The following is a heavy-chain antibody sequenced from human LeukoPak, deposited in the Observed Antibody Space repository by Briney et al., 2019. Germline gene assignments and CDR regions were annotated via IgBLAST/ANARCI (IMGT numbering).Heavy chain of an antibody. V-gene: IGHV1-69-2*01. Sequence: ASVKISCKVSGYTFTDYYMHWVQQAPGKGLELMGLVDPEDGETIYAEKFQGRVTITADTSTDTAYMELSSLRSEDTAVYYCATSWLKDCGAFDIWGQGTMVTVSS. CDR2: VDPEDGET. CDR1: GYTFTDYY. J-gene: IGHJ3*02. CDR3: ATSWLKDCGAFDI. D-gene: IGHD3-22*01.